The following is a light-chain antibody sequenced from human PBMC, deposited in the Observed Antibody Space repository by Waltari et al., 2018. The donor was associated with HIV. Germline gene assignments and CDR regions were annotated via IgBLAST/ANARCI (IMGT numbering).Light chain of an antibody. CDR1: NSDVGSYNL. CDR3: CSYAGSRDVV. CDR2: EVS. J-gene: IGLJ2*01. Sequence: QSALTQPASVSGSPGQSITISCTGPNSDVGSYNLVSWYQQHPGKAPKLMIYEVSKRPSGVSNRFSGSKSGNTASLTISGLQAEDEADYYCCSYAGSRDVVFGGGTKLTVL. V-gene: IGLV2-23*02.